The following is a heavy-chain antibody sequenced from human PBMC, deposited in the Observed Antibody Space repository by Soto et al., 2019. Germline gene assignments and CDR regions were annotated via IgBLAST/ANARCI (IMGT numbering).Heavy chain of an antibody. Sequence: GGSLRLSCAASGFTFSSYSMNWVRQAPGKGLEWVSYISSSSSTIYYADSVKGRFTISRDNAKNSLYLQMNSLRDEDTAVYYCARDRRELYYYGSGSYYYFDYWGQGTLVTVSS. J-gene: IGHJ4*02. V-gene: IGHV3-48*02. CDR1: GFTFSSYS. CDR2: ISSSSSTI. CDR3: ARDRRELYYYGSGSYYYFDY. D-gene: IGHD3-10*01.